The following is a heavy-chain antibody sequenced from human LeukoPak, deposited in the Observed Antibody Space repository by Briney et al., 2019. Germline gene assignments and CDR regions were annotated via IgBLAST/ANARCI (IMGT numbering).Heavy chain of an antibody. D-gene: IGHD2-15*01. CDR3: ARGGSCSGGGCSFPHFDY. V-gene: IGHV1-2*02. J-gene: IGHJ4*02. Sequence: ASVKVSCKASGYTFTGYYIYWLRQPPGQGLKWMGWVYPNNGGTNYAQDFQGRVTMTRDTSISTAYMELSRLRSDDTAVYYCARGGSCSGGGCSFPHFDYWGQGTLVTVSS. CDR2: VYPNNGGT. CDR1: GYTFTGYY.